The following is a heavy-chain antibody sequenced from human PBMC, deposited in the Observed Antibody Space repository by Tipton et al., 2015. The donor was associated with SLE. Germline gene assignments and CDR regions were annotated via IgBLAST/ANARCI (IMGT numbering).Heavy chain of an antibody. CDR1: GYTFTSYD. CDR2: MNPNSGNT. V-gene: IGHV1-8*01. J-gene: IGHJ3*02. D-gene: IGHD3-3*01. Sequence: QLVQSGAEVKKPGASVKVSCKASGYTFTSYDINWVRQATGQGLEWMGWMNPNSGNTGYAQKFQGRVTMTRNTSISTAYMELSSLRCEDTAVYYCARGDLGVVNGSNAFDIWGQGTMVTVSS. CDR3: ARGDLGVVNGSNAFDI.